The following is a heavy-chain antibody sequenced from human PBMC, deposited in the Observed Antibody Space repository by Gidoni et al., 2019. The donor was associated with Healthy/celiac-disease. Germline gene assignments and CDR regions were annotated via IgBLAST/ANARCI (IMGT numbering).Heavy chain of an antibody. CDR2: ISGSGGST. V-gene: IGHV3-23*01. D-gene: IGHD3-22*01. Sequence: EVQLLESGGGLVQPGGSLRLSCAASGFTFSSYAMSWVRQAPGKGLEWASAISGSGGSTYYADSVKGRFTTSRDNSKNTLYLQMNSLRVEDTAVYYCAKESYYDSSGYWNNWFDPWGQGTLVTVSS. CDR3: AKESYYDSSGYWNNWFDP. J-gene: IGHJ5*02. CDR1: GFTFSSYA.